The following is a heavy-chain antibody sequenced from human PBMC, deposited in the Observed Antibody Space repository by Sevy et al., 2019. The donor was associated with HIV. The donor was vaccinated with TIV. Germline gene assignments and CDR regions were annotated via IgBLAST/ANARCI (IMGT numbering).Heavy chain of an antibody. J-gene: IGHJ4*02. D-gene: IGHD5-18*01. CDR2: ISAYNGNT. CDR3: AREYSYGYYFDY. CDR1: GYTFTSYG. V-gene: IGHV1-18*01. Sequence: ASVKVSCKASGYTFTSYGISWVRQAPGQGLEWMGWISAYNGNTNYAQKLQGRVTMTTDTSPGTAYMELRSLRSDDTAVYYCAREYSYGYYFDYWGQGTLVTVSS.